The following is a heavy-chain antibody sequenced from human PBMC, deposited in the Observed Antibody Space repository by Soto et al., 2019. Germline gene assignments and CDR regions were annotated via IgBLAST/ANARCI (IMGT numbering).Heavy chain of an antibody. CDR3: AKGSGYSPLNCLET. CDR2: IVGSGIGA. J-gene: IGHJ5*02. Sequence: GGSLRLSCAASGFTFRSYAMSWVRQAPGKGLEWVSGIVGSGIGAYYADSVKGRFTISRVDSMNTVFLQLKNLRADDSAVYYCAKGSGYSPLNCLETWGQGTRVTVSS. D-gene: IGHD5-12*01. V-gene: IGHV3-23*05. CDR1: GFTFRSYA.